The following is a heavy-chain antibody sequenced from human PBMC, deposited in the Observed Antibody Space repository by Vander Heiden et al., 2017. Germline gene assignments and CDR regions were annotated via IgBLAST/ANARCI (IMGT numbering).Heavy chain of an antibody. J-gene: IGHJ6*02. D-gene: IGHD3-9*01. Sequence: QVQLVQSGAEGKNPGSSVKVSGTASGGTFSSYAISWVRQAPGQGLEWMGGIIPILGIANYAQKFQGRVTITADKSTSTAYMELSRLRSEDTAVYYCARDRTLTIYGMDVWGQGTTVTVSS. CDR2: IIPILGIA. CDR1: GGTFSSYA. V-gene: IGHV1-69*10. CDR3: ARDRTLTIYGMDV.